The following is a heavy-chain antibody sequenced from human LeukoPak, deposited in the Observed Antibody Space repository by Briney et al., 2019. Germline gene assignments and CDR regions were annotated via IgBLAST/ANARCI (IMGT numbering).Heavy chain of an antibody. V-gene: IGHV3-23*01. CDR3: AKDGAPYCSSTSCYSHTVKYFQH. D-gene: IGHD2-2*01. J-gene: IGHJ1*01. CDR2: ISGSGGST. CDR1: GFTFSSYA. Sequence: GGSLRLSCAASGFTFSSYAMSWVRQAPGKGPEWVSAISGSGGSTYYADSVKGRFTISRDNSKNTLYLQMDSLRAEDTAVYYCAKDGAPYCSSTSCYSHTVKYFQHWGQGTLVTVSS.